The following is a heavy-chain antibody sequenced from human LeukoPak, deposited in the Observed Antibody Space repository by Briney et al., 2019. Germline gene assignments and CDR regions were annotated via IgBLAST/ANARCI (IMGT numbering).Heavy chain of an antibody. D-gene: IGHD5-24*01. CDR2: IYYSGRT. J-gene: IGHJ4*02. CDR1: GGSISSSIYY. Sequence: SETLSLTCTVSGGSISSSIYYWGWIRQPPGKGLEWIGSIYYSGRTYHNPSLKSRVTISVDTSKNQFSLKVRSVTAADTAVYYCARHRSAVEMATTLLGYWGQGTLVTVSS. CDR3: ARHRSAVEMATTLLGY. V-gene: IGHV4-39*01.